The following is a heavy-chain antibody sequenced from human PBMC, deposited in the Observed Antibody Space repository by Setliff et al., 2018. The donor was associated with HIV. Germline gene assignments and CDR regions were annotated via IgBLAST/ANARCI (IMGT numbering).Heavy chain of an antibody. Sequence: SVKVSCKVSGSTLVTTSLTWVRQAPGQGLEWVGGIVPAFGTSDSSPRFQGRVTITTDFSANSAYMEMTSLTSDDTAVYYCARELGTGWYDPWGQGTLVTVSS. J-gene: IGHJ5*02. V-gene: IGHV1-69*05. D-gene: IGHD2-21*02. CDR1: GSTLVTTS. CDR3: ARELGTGWYDP. CDR2: IVPAFGTS.